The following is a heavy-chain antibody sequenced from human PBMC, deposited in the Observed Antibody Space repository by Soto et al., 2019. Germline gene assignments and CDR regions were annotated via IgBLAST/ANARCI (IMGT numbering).Heavy chain of an antibody. D-gene: IGHD2-15*01. V-gene: IGHV1-2*02. CDR2: INPNSVGT. Sequence: GASVKFSCKASGYTFTGYYTHWVRPAPGQGLEWMGWINPNSVGTNYAQKFQGRVTMTRDTSISTAYMELSMLRSDDTAVYYCARGRSIGGSCPNDYWGQGTLVTVSS. CDR3: ARGRSIGGSCPNDY. J-gene: IGHJ4*02. CDR1: GYTFTGYY.